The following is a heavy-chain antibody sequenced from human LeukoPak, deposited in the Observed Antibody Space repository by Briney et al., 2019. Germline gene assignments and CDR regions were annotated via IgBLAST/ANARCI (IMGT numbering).Heavy chain of an antibody. V-gene: IGHV3-53*01. CDR2: IYNGDGT. CDR1: GFTVSSNY. D-gene: IGHD2-2*01. Sequence: GGSLRLSCAASGFTVSSNYMSWVRQAPGKGLEWVSVIYNGDGTYYADSVKGRFTISRDNSKNTLYLQMNSLRAEDTSVYYCAPHCSSASCPDYWGQGTLVTVSS. CDR3: APHCSSASCPDY. J-gene: IGHJ4*02.